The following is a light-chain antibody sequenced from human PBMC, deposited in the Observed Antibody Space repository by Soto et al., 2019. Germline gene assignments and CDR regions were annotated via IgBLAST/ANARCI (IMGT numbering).Light chain of an antibody. CDR2: GTS. CDR1: QSVGSTY. Sequence: VLTQSPGTLSLSTGETATLSCRASQSVGSTYLAWYQQKPGQGPRLLISGTSHRATGIPDRFSGSGSGTEFTLTISSLQSDDFAVYYCQQYGSSPRATFGQGTRLEIK. J-gene: IGKJ5*01. V-gene: IGKV3-20*01. CDR3: QQYGSSPRAT.